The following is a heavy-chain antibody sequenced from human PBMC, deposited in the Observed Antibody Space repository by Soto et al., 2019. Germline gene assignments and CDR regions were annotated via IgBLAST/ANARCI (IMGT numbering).Heavy chain of an antibody. J-gene: IGHJ6*02. CDR3: ARDPGYCISTSCYPPYCSYGMDV. Sequence: QVQLVESGGGVVQPGRSLRLSCAASGFTFSSYAMHWVRQAPGKGLEWVAVISYDGSNKYYADSVKGRFTISRDNSKNTLYLQMNSLRAEDTAVYYCARDPGYCISTSCYPPYCSYGMDVWGQGTTVTVSS. V-gene: IGHV3-30-3*01. CDR2: ISYDGSNK. D-gene: IGHD2-2*01. CDR1: GFTFSSYA.